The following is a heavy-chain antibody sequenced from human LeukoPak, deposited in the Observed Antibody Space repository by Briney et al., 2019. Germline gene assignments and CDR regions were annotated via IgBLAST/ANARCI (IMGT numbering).Heavy chain of an antibody. CDR1: GYSISSGYY. Sequence: SETLSLTCTVSGYSISSGYYWGWIRQPPGKGLEWIGSIYHSGSTYYNPSLKSRVTISVDTSKNQFSLKLSSVTAADTAVYYCARDQRAYSSGWYRYFDYWGQGTLVTVSS. V-gene: IGHV4-38-2*02. CDR3: ARDQRAYSSGWYRYFDY. J-gene: IGHJ4*02. CDR2: IYHSGST. D-gene: IGHD6-19*01.